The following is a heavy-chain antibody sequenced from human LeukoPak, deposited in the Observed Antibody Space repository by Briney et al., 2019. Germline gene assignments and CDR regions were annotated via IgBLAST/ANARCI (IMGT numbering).Heavy chain of an antibody. Sequence: SQTLSLACTVSGGSISSGSYYWSWIRQPAGKGLEWIGRIYTSGSTNYNPSLKSRVTISVDTSKNQFSLKLSSVTAADTAVYYCARPRRTDYYYYYMDVWGKGTTVTVSS. J-gene: IGHJ6*03. CDR3: ARPRRTDYYYYYMDV. CDR1: GGSISSGSYY. D-gene: IGHD1-1*01. V-gene: IGHV4-61*02. CDR2: IYTSGST.